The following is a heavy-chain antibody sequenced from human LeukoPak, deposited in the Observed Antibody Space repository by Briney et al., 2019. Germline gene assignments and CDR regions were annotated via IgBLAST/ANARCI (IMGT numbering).Heavy chain of an antibody. CDR1: GGSISSYY. J-gene: IGHJ4*02. CDR3: ARANYDGSDY. V-gene: IGHV4-4*07. CDR2: IYTSGTT. D-gene: IGHD3-22*01. Sequence: SETLSLTCTVSGGSISSYYWSWIRQPAGKGLEWIGRIYTSGTTNYNPSPKSRVTMSVDTSKNQFSLKMRSATAADTAVYYCARANYDGSDYWGQGTLVTVSS.